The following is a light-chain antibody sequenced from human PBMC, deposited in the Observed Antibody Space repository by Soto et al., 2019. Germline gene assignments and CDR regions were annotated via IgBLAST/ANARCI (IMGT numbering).Light chain of an antibody. CDR1: SSNIGNNY. CDR2: ENN. CDR3: GTWDSSLSVSYV. J-gene: IGLJ1*01. V-gene: IGLV1-51*02. Sequence: QSVLTQPPSVSAAPGQKVTISCSGSSSNIGNNYVSWYQQLPGTAPKLLIYENNKRPSGIPDRFSGSKSGTSATLGITGLQTGDEADYYCGTWDSSLSVSYVFGTGTKVTVL.